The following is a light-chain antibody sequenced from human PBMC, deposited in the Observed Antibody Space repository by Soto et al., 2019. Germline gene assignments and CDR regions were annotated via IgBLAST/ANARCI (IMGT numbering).Light chain of an antibody. J-gene: IGKJ1*01. Sequence: DIQMTQSPSTLSASVGDRVTITCRASQNINSWLAWYQQIPGKAPKLLIYVATSLQSGVPSRFSGSGSGTDFTLTISSLQPEDFAIYYCQQSYRTPRTFGQGTKVDIK. CDR1: QNINSW. V-gene: IGKV1-39*01. CDR2: VAT. CDR3: QQSYRTPRT.